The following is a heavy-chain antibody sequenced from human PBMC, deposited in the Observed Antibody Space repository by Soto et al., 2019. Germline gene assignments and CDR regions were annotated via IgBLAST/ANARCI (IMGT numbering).Heavy chain of an antibody. V-gene: IGHV4-39*01. CDR1: GGSISSSSYY. Sequence: QLQLQESGPGLVKPSETLSLTCTVSGGSISSSSYYWGWIRQPPGKGLEWIGCIYYSGSTYYNPSLTDRNPTPENTVTNSFPPHQSPATRTQTAVYAWARHAVYCGGSIYSWGQGTLVTVSS. CDR3: ARHAVYCGGSIYS. CDR2: IYYSGST. J-gene: IGHJ4*02. D-gene: IGHD4-17*01.